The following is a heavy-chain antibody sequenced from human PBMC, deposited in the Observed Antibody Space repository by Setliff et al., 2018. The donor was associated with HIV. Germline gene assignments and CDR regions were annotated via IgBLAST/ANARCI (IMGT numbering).Heavy chain of an antibody. J-gene: IGHJ4*02. Sequence: GGSLRLSCAASGFTFSNYWMHWVRQAPGKGLMWVSRISTDGSSTIYADSVKGRFTISRDNAKNTLFLQMNSLRAEDTAVYYCARDLNTMIVVVPFDYWGQGTLVTVSS. CDR3: ARDLNTMIVVVPFDY. CDR2: ISTDGSST. CDR1: GFTFSNYW. D-gene: IGHD3-22*01. V-gene: IGHV3-74*01.